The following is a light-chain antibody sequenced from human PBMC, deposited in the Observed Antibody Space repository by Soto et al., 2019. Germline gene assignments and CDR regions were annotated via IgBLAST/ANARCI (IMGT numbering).Light chain of an antibody. Sequence: DIQMTQSPSSLSASVGDTVTITCRASQGISRYLAWYQQKPGKVPKLLIYAASTLQSGVPSRFSGSASGTDFTLTISSLQPEDVGTYYCQKYNSAPLTFGGGTKVEIK. J-gene: IGKJ4*01. CDR1: QGISRY. CDR3: QKYNSAPLT. V-gene: IGKV1-27*01. CDR2: AAS.